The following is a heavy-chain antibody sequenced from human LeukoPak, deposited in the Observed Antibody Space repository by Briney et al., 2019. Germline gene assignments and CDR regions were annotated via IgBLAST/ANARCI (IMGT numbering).Heavy chain of an antibody. V-gene: IGHV3-11*04. Sequence: GGSLRLSCAASGFIFSDYYMSWIRQAPGKGLEWVSYISSSGSTIYYADSVKGRFTISRDNAKNSLYLQMNSLRAEDTAVYYCARGVDYYDSSGYPVVYWGQGTLVTVSS. D-gene: IGHD3-22*01. J-gene: IGHJ4*02. CDR3: ARGVDYYDSSGYPVVY. CDR1: GFIFSDYY. CDR2: ISSSGSTI.